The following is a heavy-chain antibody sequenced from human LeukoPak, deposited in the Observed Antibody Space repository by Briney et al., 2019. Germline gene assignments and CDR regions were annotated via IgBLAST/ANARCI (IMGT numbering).Heavy chain of an antibody. CDR1: GGSIGSSSYY. D-gene: IGHD7-27*01. CDR3: ARHENWGGPDY. V-gene: IGHV4-39*01. Sequence: PSETLSLTCTVSGGSIGSSSYYWAWVRQPPGKGLEWIGTIYYTGSTYYNPPLKSRVTISVDTSKNQFSLKLSSVTAADTAVYYCARHENWGGPDYWGQGTLVTVSS. CDR2: IYYTGST. J-gene: IGHJ4*02.